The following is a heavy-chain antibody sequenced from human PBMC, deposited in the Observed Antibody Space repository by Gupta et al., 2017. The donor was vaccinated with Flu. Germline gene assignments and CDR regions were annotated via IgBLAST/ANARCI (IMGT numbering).Heavy chain of an antibody. CDR2: ISSSGSTI. J-gene: IGHJ4*02. Sequence: GLEWVSYISSSGSTIYYADSVKGRFTISRDNAKNSLYLQMNSLRAEDTAVYYCARDAPYYYGSGSYSKTPDYWGQGTLVTVSS. D-gene: IGHD3-10*01. CDR3: ARDAPYYYGSGSYSKTPDY. V-gene: IGHV3-48*03.